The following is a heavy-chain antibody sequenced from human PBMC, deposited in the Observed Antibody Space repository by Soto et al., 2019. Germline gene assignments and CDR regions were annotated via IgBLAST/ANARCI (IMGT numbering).Heavy chain of an antibody. Sequence: GGSLRLSCAASGFTFSSYDMHWVRQATGKGLEWVSAIGTAGDTYYPGSVKGRFTISRENAKNSLYLQMNSLRAEDTAVYYCARALGAYYYDSSGYSASKYYFDYWGQGTLVTVSS. CDR2: IGTAGDT. CDR1: GFTFSSYD. J-gene: IGHJ4*02. D-gene: IGHD3-22*01. V-gene: IGHV3-13*01. CDR3: ARALGAYYYDSSGYSASKYYFDY.